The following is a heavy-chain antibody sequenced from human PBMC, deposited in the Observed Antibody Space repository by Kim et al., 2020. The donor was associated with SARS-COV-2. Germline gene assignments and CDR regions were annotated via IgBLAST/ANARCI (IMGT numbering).Heavy chain of an antibody. D-gene: IGHD1-26*01. Sequence: YADAGKGRFAIPRNNAKNTLYLQMNSRRAEDTAVYYCAREPPYSFYGMDVWGQGTTVTVSS. CDR3: AREPPYSFYGMDV. V-gene: IGHV3-11*01. J-gene: IGHJ6*02.